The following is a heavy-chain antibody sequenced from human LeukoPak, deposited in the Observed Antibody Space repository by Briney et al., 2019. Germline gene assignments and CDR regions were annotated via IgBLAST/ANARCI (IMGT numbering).Heavy chain of an antibody. CDR1: GGSISSYY. CDR3: ARTYDSSGYYGRAFDI. CDR2: IYYSGST. Sequence: SETVSLTCTVSGGSISSYYWSWIRQPPGKGLEWIGYIYYSGSTNYNPSLKSRVTISVDTSKNQFSLKLSSVTAADTAVYYCARTYDSSGYYGRAFDIWGQGTMVTVSS. V-gene: IGHV4-59*01. J-gene: IGHJ3*02. D-gene: IGHD3-22*01.